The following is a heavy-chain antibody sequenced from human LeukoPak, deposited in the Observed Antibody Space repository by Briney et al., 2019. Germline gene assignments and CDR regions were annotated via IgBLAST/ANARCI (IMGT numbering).Heavy chain of an antibody. CDR2: ICYSGST. CDR3: ARQAPTSSSWYVAAQRGRYYFDY. V-gene: IGHV4-39*01. CDR1: GGSISSSSYY. D-gene: IGHD6-13*01. Sequence: PSETLSLTCTVSGGSISSSSYYWGWIRQPPGKGLEWIGSICYSGSTYYNPSLKSRVTISVDTSKNQFSLKLSSVTAADTAVYYCARQAPTSSSWYVAAQRGRYYFDYWGQGTLVTVSS. J-gene: IGHJ4*02.